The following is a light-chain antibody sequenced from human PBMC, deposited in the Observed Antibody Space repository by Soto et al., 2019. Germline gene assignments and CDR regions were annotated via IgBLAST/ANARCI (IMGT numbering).Light chain of an antibody. CDR1: QSISSW. CDR2: KAS. CDR3: QQYDTYWT. V-gene: IGKV1-5*03. J-gene: IGKJ1*01. Sequence: DIQMTQSPFTLSASVGDRVTITCRASQSISSWLAWYQQKAGKAPKLLIYKASSLESGVPSRFSGSGSGTEFTLTISSLQPDDFATYYCQQYDTYWTFGQGTKVEIK.